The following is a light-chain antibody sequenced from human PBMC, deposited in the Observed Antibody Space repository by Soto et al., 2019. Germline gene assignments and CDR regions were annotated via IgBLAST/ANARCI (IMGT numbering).Light chain of an antibody. Sequence: DIVMTQSPLSLPVTPGEPASISCRSSQSLLHSDGYNYLDWFLQRPGQSPQLLISLGSSRASGVPDRFSGSGLGTDFTLKISRVEAEDVGVYYCMQALQTPLTFGGGNKVDIE. CDR2: LGS. V-gene: IGKV2-28*01. J-gene: IGKJ4*01. CDR3: MQALQTPLT. CDR1: QSLLHSDGYNY.